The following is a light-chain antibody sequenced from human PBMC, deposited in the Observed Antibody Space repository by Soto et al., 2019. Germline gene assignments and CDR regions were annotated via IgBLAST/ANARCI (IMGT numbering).Light chain of an antibody. CDR3: CSYAGSSTHVV. V-gene: IGLV2-23*01. J-gene: IGLJ2*01. CDR1: SSDVGSYNL. CDR2: EGS. Sequence: QSVLTQPASVSGSPGQPITISCTGTSSDVGSYNLVSWYQQHPGKAPKLMIYEGSKRPSGVSNRFSGSKSGNTASLTISGLQAEDEADYYCCSYAGSSTHVVFGGGTKVTVL.